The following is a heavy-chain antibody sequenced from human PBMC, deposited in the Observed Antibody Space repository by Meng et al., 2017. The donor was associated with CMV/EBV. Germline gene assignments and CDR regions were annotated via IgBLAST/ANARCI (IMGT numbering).Heavy chain of an antibody. D-gene: IGHD3-3*01. CDR1: FSSYR. CDR3: ARDGYYDFWSGYYAKNWFDP. CDR2: ISSSSSYI. V-gene: IGHV3-21*01. J-gene: IGHJ5*02. Sequence: FSSYRMHWVRQAPGKGLEWVSSISSSSSYISYADSVTGRFTISRDNAKNSLYLQMNSLRAEDTAVYYCARDGYYDFWSGYYAKNWFDPWGQGTLVTVSS.